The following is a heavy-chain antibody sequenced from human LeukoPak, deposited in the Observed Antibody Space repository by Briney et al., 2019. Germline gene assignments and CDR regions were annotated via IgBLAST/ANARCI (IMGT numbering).Heavy chain of an antibody. CDR2: ISGSGGST. CDR1: GFTFSSYA. J-gene: IGHJ4*02. D-gene: IGHD3-22*01. CDR3: AKDHYYDSSGYYYVGDY. V-gene: IGHV3-23*01. Sequence: GGSLRLSCAASGFTFSSYAMSWVRQAPGKGLEWVSAISGSGGSTYYADSVKGRFTISRDNSKNTLYLQMNSLRAEDTAVYYCAKDHYYDSSGYYYVGDYWGQGTLATVSS.